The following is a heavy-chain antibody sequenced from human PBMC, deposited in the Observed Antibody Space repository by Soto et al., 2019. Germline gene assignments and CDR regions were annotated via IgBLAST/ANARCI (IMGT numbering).Heavy chain of an antibody. D-gene: IGHD2-2*01. J-gene: IGHJ4*02. CDR2: ISAYNGNT. CDR3: ARDSSLGYSFDY. Sequence: ASVKVSCKASGHTFTNYGFGWVRQAPGQGLEWMGWISAYNGNTKYAQKLQDRVTMTTDTPTSTIFMELRSLRSDDTAVYYCARDSSLGYSFDYWGQGTLVTVSS. CDR1: GHTFTNYG. V-gene: IGHV1-18*01.